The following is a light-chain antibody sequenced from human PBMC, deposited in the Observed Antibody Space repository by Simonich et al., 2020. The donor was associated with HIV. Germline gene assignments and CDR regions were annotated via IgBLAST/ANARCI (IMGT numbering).Light chain of an antibody. CDR3: QQYNNWPPWT. Sequence: EIVLTQSPGTLSLSPGERATLPCRASESVNIKYLAWYQQKPGLAPRLLIYDASNRATGVPARFSGSGSGTEFTLTISSMQSEDFAVYYCQQYNNWPPWTFGQGTKVEIK. V-gene: IGKV3D-15*01. J-gene: IGKJ1*01. CDR1: ESVNIKY. CDR2: DAS.